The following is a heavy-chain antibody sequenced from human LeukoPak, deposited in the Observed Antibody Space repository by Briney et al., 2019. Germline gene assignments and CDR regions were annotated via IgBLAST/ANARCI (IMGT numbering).Heavy chain of an antibody. J-gene: IGHJ4*02. D-gene: IGHD5-12*01. CDR2: IVVGSGNT. V-gene: IGHV1-58*01. CDR3: ARHPKSGYTGYESDY. CDR1: GFTFTSSA. Sequence: GTSVKVSCKASGFTFTSSAVQWVRQARGQRLEWIGWIVVGSGNTNYAQKFQERVTITRDMSISTAYLQWSRLEASDTAVFYCARHPKSGYTGYESDYWGQGTLVTVSS.